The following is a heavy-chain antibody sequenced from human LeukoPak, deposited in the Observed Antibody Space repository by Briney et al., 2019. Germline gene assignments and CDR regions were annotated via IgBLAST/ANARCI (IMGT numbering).Heavy chain of an antibody. V-gene: IGHV3-7*01. CDR1: GFSFRSYW. D-gene: IGHD2-15*01. J-gene: IGHJ4*02. Sequence: GGSLRLSCAASGFSFRSYWMGWVRQAPGEGLEWVANTKPDGSAEYYADSVRGRFTASRDNANNLLYLQMNRLRAEDTAVYYCARDGGLHTNFDYWGQGTLLTVSS. CDR2: TKPDGSAE. CDR3: ARDGGLHTNFDY.